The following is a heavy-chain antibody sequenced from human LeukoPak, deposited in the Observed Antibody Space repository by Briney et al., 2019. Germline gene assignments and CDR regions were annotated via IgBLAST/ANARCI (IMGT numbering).Heavy chain of an antibody. D-gene: IGHD3-16*01. CDR1: GGSISNNY. V-gene: IGHV4-59*08. CDR2: IYYTGST. Sequence: PSETLSLTCLVSGGSISNNYWSWIRQPTGKGLEWIGYIYYTGSTSYNPHLKSRVSISVDTSKNQFSLRLTSVTAADTALYYCAKYRPSGSVWVDFDIWGQGTMVTVSS. CDR3: AKYRPSGSVWVDFDI. J-gene: IGHJ3*02.